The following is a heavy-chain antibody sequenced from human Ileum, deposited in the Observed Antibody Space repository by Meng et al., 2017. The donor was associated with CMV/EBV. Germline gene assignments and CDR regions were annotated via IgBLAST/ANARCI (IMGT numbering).Heavy chain of an antibody. CDR2: IIPILGIA. V-gene: IGHV1-69*10. D-gene: IGHD6-13*01. Sequence: SVKVSCKASGGTFSSYAISWVRQAPGQGLECMGGIIPILGIANYAQKFQGRVTITADKSTSTAYMELSSLRSEDTAVYYCARGTGIAAAGTGVYYYYGMDVWGQGTTVTVSS. CDR3: ARGTGIAAAGTGVYYYYGMDV. J-gene: IGHJ6*02. CDR1: GGTFSSYA.